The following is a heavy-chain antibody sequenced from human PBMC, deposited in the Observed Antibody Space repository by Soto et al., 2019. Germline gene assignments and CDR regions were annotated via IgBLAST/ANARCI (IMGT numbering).Heavy chain of an antibody. CDR3: ARENCIRTSCYLFGMDA. Sequence: ASVKVSCKASGGTFSSYAISWVRQAPGQGLEWMGGIIPIFGTANYAQKFQGRVTITADESTSTAYMELSSLRSEDTAVYYRARENCIRTSCYLFGMDAWGQGTTVTVSS. D-gene: IGHD2-2*01. CDR2: IIPIFGTA. J-gene: IGHJ6*02. V-gene: IGHV1-69*13. CDR1: GGTFSSYA.